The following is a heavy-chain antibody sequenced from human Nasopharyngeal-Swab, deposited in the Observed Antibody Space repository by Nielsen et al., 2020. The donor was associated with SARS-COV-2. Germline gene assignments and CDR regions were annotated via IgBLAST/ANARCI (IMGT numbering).Heavy chain of an antibody. J-gene: IGHJ4*02. CDR3: ARLKYDFWNGPPEDY. D-gene: IGHD3-3*01. CDR2: INQDGSEI. Sequence: GESLKISCAASGFTFINYWMSWVRQAPGKGLEWVANINQDGSEISYVASLKGRFTISRDNAKNSLYLQMNSLSAEDTAVYYCARLKYDFWNGPPEDYWGQGTLVSVSS. CDR1: GFTFINYW. V-gene: IGHV3-7*01.